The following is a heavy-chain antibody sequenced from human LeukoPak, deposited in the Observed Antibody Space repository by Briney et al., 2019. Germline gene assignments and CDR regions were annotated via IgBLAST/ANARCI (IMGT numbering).Heavy chain of an antibody. CDR3: TRDIAYRSGYYLKLY. CDR2: IRSKAYGGTT. V-gene: IGHV3-49*03. J-gene: IGHJ4*02. CDR1: GFAFGDYA. D-gene: IGHD3-22*01. Sequence: QTGGSLRLSCTASGFAFGDYAMSWFRQAPGKGLEWVGFIRSKAYGGTTEYAASVKGRFTISRDDSKSIAYLQMNSLKTEDTAVYYCTRDIAYRSGYYLKLYWGQGTLVTVSS.